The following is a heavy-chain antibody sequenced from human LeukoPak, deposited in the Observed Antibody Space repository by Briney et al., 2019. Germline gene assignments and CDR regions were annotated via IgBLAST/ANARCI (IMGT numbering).Heavy chain of an antibody. J-gene: IGHJ6*02. V-gene: IGHV1-18*01. CDR3: ARDMLWFGELPLHGMDV. Sequence: GASVKVSCKASGGTFSSYAISWVRQAPGQGLEWMGWISAYNGNTNYAQKLQGRVTMTTDTSTSTAYMELRSLRSDDTAVYYCARDMLWFGELPLHGMDVWGQGTTVTVSS. CDR2: ISAYNGNT. D-gene: IGHD3-10*01. CDR1: GGTFSSYA.